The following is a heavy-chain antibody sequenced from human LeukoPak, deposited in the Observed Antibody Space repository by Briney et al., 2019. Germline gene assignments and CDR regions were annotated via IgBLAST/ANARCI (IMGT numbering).Heavy chain of an antibody. J-gene: IGHJ4*02. CDR2: INHNSGFT. CDR3: ARLADCSSSSCRSFDY. Sequence: ASVKVSCKASGYPFTGYYLHWVRQAPGQGLEWMGWINHNSGFTNYAQKFQGRVTMTRDTSISTAYMELSRLRSDDTAVYYCARLADCSSSSCRSFDYWGQGTLVTVSS. V-gene: IGHV1-2*02. D-gene: IGHD2-2*01. CDR1: GYPFTGYY.